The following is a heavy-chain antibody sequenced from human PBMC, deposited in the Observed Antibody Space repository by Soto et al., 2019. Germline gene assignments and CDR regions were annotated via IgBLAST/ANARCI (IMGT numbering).Heavy chain of an antibody. CDR3: ARGVDLYYYDSSGYYCWFDP. Sequence: GGSLRLSCAASGFTFSSYAMHWVRQAPGKGLEWVAVISYDGSNKYYADSVKGRFTISRDNSKNTLYLQMNSLRAEDTAVYYCARGVDLYYYDSSGYYCWFDPWGQGTLVTVSS. V-gene: IGHV3-30-3*01. D-gene: IGHD3-22*01. CDR2: ISYDGSNK. J-gene: IGHJ5*02. CDR1: GFTFSSYA.